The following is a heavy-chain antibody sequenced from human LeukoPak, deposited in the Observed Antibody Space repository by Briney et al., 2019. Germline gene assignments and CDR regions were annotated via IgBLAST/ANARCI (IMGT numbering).Heavy chain of an antibody. Sequence: PGGSLSLSCAASGFTFSNYAMSWVRQASGKGLEWVSTISGIGVNTYSPDSVKGRFTTSRDNSKNTLYLKMNSLRAEDTAVYYCAKDIVRGDCSGGSCYPLDPWGQGTLVTVSS. V-gene: IGHV3-23*01. CDR2: ISGIGVNT. CDR1: GFTFSNYA. J-gene: IGHJ5*02. D-gene: IGHD2-15*01. CDR3: AKDIVRGDCSGGSCYPLDP.